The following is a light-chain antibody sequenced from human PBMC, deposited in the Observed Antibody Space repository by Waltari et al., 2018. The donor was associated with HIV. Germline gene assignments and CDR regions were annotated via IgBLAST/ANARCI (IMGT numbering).Light chain of an antibody. J-gene: IGLJ2*01. CDR1: SSDVGGYNY. V-gene: IGLV2-14*03. CDR2: DVS. Sequence: QSALTQPASVSGSPGQSITISCTGTSSDVGGYNYVSWYQQHPGKAPKLMIYDVSNPPAGGSNRFSGSKSGNTASLTISGLQAEDEADYYCSSYTSSSTLGVFGGGTKLTVL. CDR3: SSYTSSSTLGV.